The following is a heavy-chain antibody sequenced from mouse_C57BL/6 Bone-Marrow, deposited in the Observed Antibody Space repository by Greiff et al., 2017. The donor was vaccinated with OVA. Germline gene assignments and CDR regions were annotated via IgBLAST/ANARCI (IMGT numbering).Heavy chain of an antibody. D-gene: IGHD1-1*01. Sequence: EVMLVESGGGLVKPGGSLKLSCAASGFTFSDYGMHWVRQAPEKGLEWVAYISSGSSTIYYAETVKGRFTISRDNAKNTRFLQMTSLRSEDTAMYYCARPIYYGSSHYYAMDYWGQGTSVTVSS. CDR1: GFTFSDYG. J-gene: IGHJ4*01. CDR3: ARPIYYGSSHYYAMDY. V-gene: IGHV5-17*01. CDR2: ISSGSSTI.